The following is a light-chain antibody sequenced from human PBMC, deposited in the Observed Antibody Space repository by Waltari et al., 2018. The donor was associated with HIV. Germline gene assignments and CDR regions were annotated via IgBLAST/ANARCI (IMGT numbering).Light chain of an antibody. CDR1: SANIGAGSD. V-gene: IGLV1-40*01. Sequence: QSELTQPPSVSAAPGQRVTISCPGSSANIGAGSDVHWYQQVPGRAPKVVIYGNSNRPSGVPDRFSGSKSGSSASLVITGLQSEDEADYYCQSYDSNLSGLFGGGTKVTVL. CDR2: GNS. CDR3: QSYDSNLSGL. J-gene: IGLJ2*01.